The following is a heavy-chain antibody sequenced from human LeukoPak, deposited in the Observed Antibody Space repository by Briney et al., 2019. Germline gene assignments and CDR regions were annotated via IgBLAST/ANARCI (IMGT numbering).Heavy chain of an antibody. CDR3: ARERWVSYYYYMDV. CDR2: IYYSGST. Sequence: SETLSLTCTVSGGSLSSYYWSWIRQPPGKGLEWIGYIYYSGSTNYNPSLKSRVTISVDTSKNQFSLKLSSVTAADTAVYYCARERWVSYYYYMDVWGKGTTVTISS. CDR1: GGSLSSYY. J-gene: IGHJ6*03. V-gene: IGHV4-59*01. D-gene: IGHD5-24*01.